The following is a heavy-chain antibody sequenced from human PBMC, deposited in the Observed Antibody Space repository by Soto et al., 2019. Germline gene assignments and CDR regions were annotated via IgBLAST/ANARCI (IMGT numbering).Heavy chain of an antibody. J-gene: IGHJ4*02. D-gene: IGHD2-2*01. CDR2: ISGSGGST. CDR1: GFTFSSYA. CDR3: AKVKEVVPAAIDY. V-gene: IGHV3-23*01. Sequence: LRLSCAASGFTFSSYAMSWVRQAPGKGLEWVSAISGSGGSTYYADSVKGRFTISRDNSKNTRYLQMNSLRAEDTAVYYCAKVKEVVPAAIDYWGQGTLVTVSS.